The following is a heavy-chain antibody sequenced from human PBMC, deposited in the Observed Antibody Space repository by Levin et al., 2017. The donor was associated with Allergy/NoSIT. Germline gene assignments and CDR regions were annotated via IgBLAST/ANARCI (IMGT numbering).Heavy chain of an antibody. D-gene: IGHD6-13*01. CDR3: ARWMSSNWYGGVDY. CDR2: ITFSGGST. CDR1: GFTFSNYA. V-gene: IGHV3-23*01. J-gene: IGHJ4*02. Sequence: PSETLSLTCAASGFTFSNYAMSWVRQAPGKGLEWVSGITFSGGSTFYADPVKGRFTISRDNSKNTLFLQMNSLTAEDTAIYKCARWMSSNWYGGVDYWGQGTLVTVSS.